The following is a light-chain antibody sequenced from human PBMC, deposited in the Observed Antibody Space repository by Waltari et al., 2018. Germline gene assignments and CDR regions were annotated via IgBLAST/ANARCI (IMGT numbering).Light chain of an antibody. CDR2: DTD. V-gene: IGLV7-46*01. J-gene: IGLJ3*02. CDR1: TGAVTSTHH. Sequence: QAEVTQEPSLTVSPGATVTLTCGSSTGAVTSTHHPYWFLQKPGQVHRTLIYDTDNKHAWTPARFSGSLLGGKAALTLSGAQPEDEAVYYCLLSFYDIRAFGGGTKLTVL. CDR3: LLSFYDIRA.